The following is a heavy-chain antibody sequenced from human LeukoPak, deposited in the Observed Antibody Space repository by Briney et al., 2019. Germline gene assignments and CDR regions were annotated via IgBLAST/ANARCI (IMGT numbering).Heavy chain of an antibody. D-gene: IGHD6-19*01. J-gene: IGHJ4*02. CDR1: GFTFSSYA. CDR2: ISGSGGST. CDR3: AKDREGGSSGWYEIKDLFDY. V-gene: IGHV3-23*01. Sequence: GGSLRLSCAASGFTFSSYAMSWVRQAPGKGLEWVSAISGSGGSTYYADSVKGRFTISRDNSKNTLYLQMNSLRAEDTAAYYCAKDREGGSSGWYEIKDLFDYWGQGTLVTVSS.